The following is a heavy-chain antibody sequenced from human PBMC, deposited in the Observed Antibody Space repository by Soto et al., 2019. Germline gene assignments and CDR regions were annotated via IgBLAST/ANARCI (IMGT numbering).Heavy chain of an antibody. Sequence: PSETLSLTCAVSGGSIGSPTWWSWVRQPPGKGLEWIGESSHSGSTNYNPSLKSRATISLDKSKNQFSLKLSSVTAADTAVYYCASLGTTVTSFDYWGQGTLVTVSS. V-gene: IGHV4-4*02. CDR1: GGSIGSPTW. CDR3: ASLGTTVTSFDY. D-gene: IGHD4-4*01. CDR2: SSHSGST. J-gene: IGHJ4*02.